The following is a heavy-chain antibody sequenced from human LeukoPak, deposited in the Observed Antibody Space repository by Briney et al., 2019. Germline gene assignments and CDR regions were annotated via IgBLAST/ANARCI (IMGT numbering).Heavy chain of an antibody. CDR1: GDSVSSNSAA. CDR3: VRSSGWFDF. J-gene: IGHJ4*02. D-gene: IGHD6-19*01. CDR2: TYYRSKWYN. V-gene: IGHV6-1*01. Sequence: SQTLSLTCAVSGDSVSSNSAAWNWIRQCPSRGLEWLGRTYYRSKWYNEYAVSVKSRLTINPDTSKNQFSLQLNSVTPEDTAVYYCVRSSGWFDFWGQGTLVTVSS.